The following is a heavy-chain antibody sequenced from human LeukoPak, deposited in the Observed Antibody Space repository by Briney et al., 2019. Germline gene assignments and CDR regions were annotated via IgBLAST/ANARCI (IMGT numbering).Heavy chain of an antibody. D-gene: IGHD1-7*01. J-gene: IGHJ3*02. Sequence: GGSLRLSCAASGFTFSSYSMNWVRQAPGKGLEWVSFISSSSSYIYYADSVKGRFTISRDNAKNSLYLQMNSLRAEDTAVYYCARVSGVELRRPPTDPFDIWGQGTMVTVSS. CDR2: ISSSSSYI. CDR3: ARVSGVELRRPPTDPFDI. CDR1: GFTFSSYS. V-gene: IGHV3-21*01.